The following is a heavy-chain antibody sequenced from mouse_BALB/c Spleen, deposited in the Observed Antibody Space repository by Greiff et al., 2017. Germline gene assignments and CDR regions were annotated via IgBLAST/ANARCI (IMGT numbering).Heavy chain of an antibody. CDR3: ARLYYYGSSYGYFDD. J-gene: IGHJ1*01. V-gene: IGHV5-12-2*01. CDR1: GFTFSSYT. Sequence: EVMLVESGGGLVQPGGSLKLSCAASGFTFSSYTMSWVRQTPEKRLEWVAYISNGGGSTYYPDTVKGRFTISRDNAKNTLYLQMSSLKSEDTAMYYCARLYYYGSSYGYFDDWGAGTTVTVSS. CDR2: ISNGGGST. D-gene: IGHD1-1*01.